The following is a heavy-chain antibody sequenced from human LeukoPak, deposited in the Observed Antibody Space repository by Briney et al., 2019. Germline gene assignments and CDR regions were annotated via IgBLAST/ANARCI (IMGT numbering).Heavy chain of an antibody. D-gene: IGHD1-7*01. Sequence: PSETLSLTCTVSGGSISSYYWSWIRQPPGKGLEWIGYIYYSGSTNYNPSLRSRVTISVDTSKNQFSLKLSSVTAADTAVYYCARVDNWNLENLFDPWGQGTLVTVSS. CDR3: ARVDNWNLENLFDP. CDR2: IYYSGST. J-gene: IGHJ5*02. CDR1: GGSISSYY. V-gene: IGHV4-59*01.